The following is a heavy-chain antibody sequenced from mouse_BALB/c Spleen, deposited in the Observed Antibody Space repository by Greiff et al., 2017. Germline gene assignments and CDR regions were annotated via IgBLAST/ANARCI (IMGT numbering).Heavy chain of an antibody. CDR1: SYTFTDYA. V-gene: IGHV1-67*01. Sequence: QVQLQQSGPELVRPGVSVKISCTGSSYTFTDYAMHWVKQSHAKSLEWIGVISTYYGNTNYNQKFKGKATMTVDKSSSTAYMELARLTSEDSAVYYCARGGGNWYFDVWGAGTTVTVSS. CDR3: ARGGGNWYFDV. J-gene: IGHJ1*01. CDR2: ISTYYGNT.